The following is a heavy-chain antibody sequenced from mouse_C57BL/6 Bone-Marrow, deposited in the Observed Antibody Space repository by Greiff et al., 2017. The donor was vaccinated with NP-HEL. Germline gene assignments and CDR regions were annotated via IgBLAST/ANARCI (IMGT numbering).Heavy chain of an antibody. CDR3: ARWGWLLLAY. V-gene: IGHV5-4*03. CDR2: ISDGGSYT. CDR1: GFTFSSYA. Sequence: EVKLMESGGGLVKPGGSLKLSCAASGFTFSSYAMSWVRQTPGKRLEWVATISDGGSYTYYPDNVKGRVTISRDNAKNNLYLQMVHLKSEDTAMYYCARWGWLLLAYWGQGTLVTVSA. J-gene: IGHJ3*01. D-gene: IGHD2-3*01.